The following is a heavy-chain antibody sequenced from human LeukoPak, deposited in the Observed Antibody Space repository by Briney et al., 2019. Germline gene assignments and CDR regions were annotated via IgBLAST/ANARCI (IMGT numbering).Heavy chain of an antibody. D-gene: IGHD3-10*01. CDR1: GGTFSSYA. CDR3: ARVAGYGSGSYYPYY. J-gene: IGHJ4*02. V-gene: IGHV1-69*04. CDR2: IIPILGIA. Sequence: SVKVSCKASGGTFSSYAISWVRQAPGQGLEWMGRIIPILGIANYAQKFQGRVTITADKSTSTAYMELSSLRSEDTAVYYCARVAGYGSGSYYPYYWGQGTLVTVSS.